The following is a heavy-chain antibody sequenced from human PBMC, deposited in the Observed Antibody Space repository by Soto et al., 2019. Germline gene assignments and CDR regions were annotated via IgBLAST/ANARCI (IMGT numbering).Heavy chain of an antibody. CDR3: ARGEWKAPDCLTAYYTDGVDD. CDR2: INTAGSTK. D-gene: IGHD3-10*01. J-gene: IGHJ6*02. V-gene: IGHV3-48*03. Sequence: GCLRLSCAASGFTFSNFEMHWVRQAPGKGLEWVSYINTAGSTKYYAESVKGRFTISRDNASNSLFLQMNDQITENTAVYYCARGEWKAPDCLTAYYTDGVDDWGQGSTVTVS. CDR1: GFTFSNFE.